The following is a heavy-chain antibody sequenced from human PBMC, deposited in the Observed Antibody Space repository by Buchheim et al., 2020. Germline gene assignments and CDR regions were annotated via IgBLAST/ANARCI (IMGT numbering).Heavy chain of an antibody. CDR1: GYTFSGYY. V-gene: IGHV1-2*02. CDR2: INPNSGGT. D-gene: IGHD1-26*01. J-gene: IGHJ5*02. Sequence: QVQLVQSGAEMKKPGASVKVSCKASGYTFSGYYIHWVRQAPGQGLEWMGWINPNSGGTVYEQKFRGRVTMTRDTSISTAFMDLSRLTSDDTAVYYCARHVGATFWFDPWGQGTL. CDR3: ARHVGATFWFDP.